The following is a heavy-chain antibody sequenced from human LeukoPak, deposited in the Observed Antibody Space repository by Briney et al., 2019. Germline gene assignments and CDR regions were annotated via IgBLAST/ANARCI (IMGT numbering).Heavy chain of an antibody. CDR2: ISSNGGST. Sequence: GGSLRLSCAASGFTFSSYAMHWVRQAPGKGLEYVSAISSNGGSTYYANSVKGRFTTSRDNSKNTLYLQMGSLRAEDMAVYYCARELPGIAVAGKGGYFDYWGQGTLVTVSS. CDR3: ARELPGIAVAGKGGYFDY. D-gene: IGHD6-19*01. V-gene: IGHV3-64*01. CDR1: GFTFSSYA. J-gene: IGHJ4*02.